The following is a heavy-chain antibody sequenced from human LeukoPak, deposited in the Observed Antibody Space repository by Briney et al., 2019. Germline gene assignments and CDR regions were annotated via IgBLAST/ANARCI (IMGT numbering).Heavy chain of an antibody. CDR1: GGSISSGGYS. CDR3: AVASGSYYNA. J-gene: IGHJ5*02. Sequence: SQTLSLTCAVSGGSISSGGYSWSWIRQPPGKGLEWIGYIYYSGSTYYNPSLKSRVTISVDGSKYQFSLMLNSVTAADTAVYYCAVASGSYYNAWGQGTLVTVSS. D-gene: IGHD3-10*01. CDR2: IYYSGST. V-gene: IGHV4-30-2*01.